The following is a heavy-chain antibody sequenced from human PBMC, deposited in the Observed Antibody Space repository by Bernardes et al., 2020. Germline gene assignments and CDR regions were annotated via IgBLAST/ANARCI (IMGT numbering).Heavy chain of an antibody. V-gene: IGHV4-39*01. CDR2: IYYSGST. CDR1: GGSISSSSYY. J-gene: IGHJ6*02. D-gene: IGHD4-17*01. Sequence: SETLSLTCTVSGGSISSSSYYWGWIRQPPGKGLEWIGSIYYSGSTYYNPSLKSRVTISVDTSKNQFSLKLSSVTAADTAVYYCARRLSLPTHYYYYGMDVWGQGTTVTVSS. CDR3: ARRLSLPTHYYYYGMDV.